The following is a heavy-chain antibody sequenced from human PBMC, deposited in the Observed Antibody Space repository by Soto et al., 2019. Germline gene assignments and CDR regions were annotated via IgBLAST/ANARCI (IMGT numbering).Heavy chain of an antibody. V-gene: IGHV4-39*01. D-gene: IGHD4-17*01. J-gene: IGHJ4*02. CDR2: IYYSENT. Sequence: SETLSLPCTVSGGSINSSSNHWGWIRQPPGKGLEWIGNIYYSENTYYNPSLKSRVTISVDTSKNQFSLRLTSVTAADTAVYYCGTHPPYGPLDHWGQGTLVTVSS. CDR1: GGSINSSSNH. CDR3: GTHPPYGPLDH.